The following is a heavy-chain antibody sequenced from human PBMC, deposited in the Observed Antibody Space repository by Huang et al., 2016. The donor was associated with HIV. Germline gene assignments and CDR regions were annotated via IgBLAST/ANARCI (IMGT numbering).Heavy chain of an antibody. V-gene: IGHV4-59*01. CDR3: ARGGPYSRDYYYYGMDV. J-gene: IGHJ6*02. D-gene: IGHD6-13*01. CDR1: GGSISSSY. Sequence: QVQLQESGPELVKPSETLSLTCTVSGGSISSSYWSWIRQPPGKGLEWIGYIQYSGSTNYNPSLKSRVTTSVDTSKNQFFLKLSSVTAADTAVYYCARGGPYSRDYYYYGMDVWGQGTTVTVSS. CDR2: IQYSGST.